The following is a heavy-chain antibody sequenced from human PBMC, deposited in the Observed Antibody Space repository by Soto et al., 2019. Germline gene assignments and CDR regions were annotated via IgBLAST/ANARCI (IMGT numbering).Heavy chain of an antibody. CDR2: INHSGST. V-gene: IGHV4-34*01. CDR3: ARGQDDDYYDSSGYYYRY. CDR1: GGSFSGYY. D-gene: IGHD3-22*01. Sequence: PSETLSLTCAVYGGSFSGYYWSWIRQPPGKWLEWIGEINHSGSTNYNPSLKSRVTISVDTSKNQFSLKLSSVTAADTAVYYCARGQDDDYYDSSGYYYRYWGQGXLVTVSS. J-gene: IGHJ4*02.